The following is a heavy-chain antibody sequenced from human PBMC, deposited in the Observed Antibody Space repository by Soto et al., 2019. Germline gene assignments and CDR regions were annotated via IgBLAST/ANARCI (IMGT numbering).Heavy chain of an antibody. Sequence: GESLKISCKASGYYFAPYAIHWVRQAPGQSFEWMGWINAVNGNTKYSQNFQGRVTFTKDTSASTTYMEVTSLRSADTAVYYCARDLYCSGGSCKPTWGQGTLVTVSS. V-gene: IGHV1-3*01. J-gene: IGHJ5*02. D-gene: IGHD2-15*01. CDR2: INAVNGNT. CDR1: GYYFAPYA. CDR3: ARDLYCSGGSCKPT.